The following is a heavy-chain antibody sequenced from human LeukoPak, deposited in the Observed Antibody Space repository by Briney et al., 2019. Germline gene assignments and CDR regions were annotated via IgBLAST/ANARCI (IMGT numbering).Heavy chain of an antibody. CDR1: GFTFSKFA. V-gene: IGHV3-23*01. CDR2: INDRGTGT. Sequence: GGSLRLSCAASGFTFSKFALSWVRQAPGKGLEWVSTINDRGTGTYYADSVRGRFTISRDNSKNTLSLQMNSLRAEDTAVYYCARDLDWGQGTLVTVSS. CDR3: ARDLD. J-gene: IGHJ4*02.